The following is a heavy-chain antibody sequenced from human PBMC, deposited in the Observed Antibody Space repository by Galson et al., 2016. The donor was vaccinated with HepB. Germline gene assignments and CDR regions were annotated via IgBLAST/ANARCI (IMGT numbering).Heavy chain of an antibody. V-gene: IGHV3-23*01. D-gene: IGHD1-26*01. CDR3: AKPPADRRWDLLPGDY. J-gene: IGHJ4*02. Sequence: SLRLSCAASGFSFDDYGMTWVRQAPGKGLEWVSSISDGGLPHYADSVKGRFTISRDNYRKAGYLQMNSLRPEDTAMYYCAKPPADRRWDLLPGDYWGQGILVTVSS. CDR1: GFSFDDYG. CDR2: ISDGGLP.